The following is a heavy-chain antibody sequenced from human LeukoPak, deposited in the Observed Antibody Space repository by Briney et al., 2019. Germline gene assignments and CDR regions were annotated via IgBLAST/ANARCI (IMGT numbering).Heavy chain of an antibody. J-gene: IGHJ4*02. CDR1: GFTFSDYY. V-gene: IGHV3-11*01. CDR2: ISSSGNTI. CDR3: ARRAGSGSYYSPHFDY. D-gene: IGHD3-10*01. Sequence: GGSLRLSCAASGFTFSDYYMSWIRQAPGKGLECVSFISSSGNTIYADSVKGRFTISRDNAKNSLYLQMNSLRAEDTAVYYCARRAGSGSYYSPHFDYWGQGTLVTVSS.